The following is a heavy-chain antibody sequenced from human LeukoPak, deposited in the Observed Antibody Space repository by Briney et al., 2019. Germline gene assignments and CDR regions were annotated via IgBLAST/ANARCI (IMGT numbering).Heavy chain of an antibody. V-gene: IGHV4-59*01. J-gene: IGHJ4*02. CDR2: IYYSGST. CDR3: ARALEMATIVDY. CDR1: GGSISSYY. Sequence: SETLSLTCAVYGGSISSYYWSWIRQPPGKGLEWIGYIYYSGSTNYNPSLKSRVTISVDTSKNQFSLKLSSVTAADTAVYYCARALEMATIVDYWGQGTLVTVSS. D-gene: IGHD5-24*01.